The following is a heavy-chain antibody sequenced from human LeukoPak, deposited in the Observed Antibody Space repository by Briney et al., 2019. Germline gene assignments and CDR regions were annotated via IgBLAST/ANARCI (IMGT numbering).Heavy chain of an antibody. V-gene: IGHV1-69*13. CDR1: GGTFSSYA. J-gene: IGHJ3*02. CDR3: ARLAAAENAFDI. CDR2: IIPIFGTA. D-gene: IGHD6-13*01. Sequence: SVKVSCTASGGTFSSYAISWVRQAPGQGLEWMGGIIPIFGTANYAQKFQGRVTITADESTSTAYMELSSLRSEDAAVYYCARLAAAENAFDIWGQGTMVTVSS.